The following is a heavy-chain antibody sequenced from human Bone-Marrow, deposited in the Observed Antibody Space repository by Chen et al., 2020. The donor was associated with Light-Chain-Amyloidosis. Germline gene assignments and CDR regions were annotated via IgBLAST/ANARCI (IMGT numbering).Heavy chain of an antibody. CDR3: AGVQTVTALNY. CDR2: IFYSGST. CDR1: ETSIDAAY. Sequence: QVQLQESGPGLVKPSETLSLTCSVSETSIDAAYWAWIRQPPGKGLEWIGYIFYSGSTTYNPSLKSRVTMSVDTSTNQFSLKLTSLTTADTAVYYCAGVQTVTALNYWGQGTMVTVSS. V-gene: IGHV4-59*01. D-gene: IGHD2-21*02. J-gene: IGHJ4*02.